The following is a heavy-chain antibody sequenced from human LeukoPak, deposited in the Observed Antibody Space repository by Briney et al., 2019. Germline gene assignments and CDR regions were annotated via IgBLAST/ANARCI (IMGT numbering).Heavy chain of an antibody. V-gene: IGHV3-30-3*01. J-gene: IGHJ4*02. Sequence: GRCLRLSCAASGFTFNKFPMHWVRQAPGKGLEWMAAVSSDGNIKNYADSVKGRFTISRGNSKNTLYLQMNSLSPEDAAVYYCARGDGGEVDHWGQGTLVTVSS. CDR1: GFTFNKFP. CDR3: ARGDGGEVDH. D-gene: IGHD3-16*01. CDR2: VSSDGNIK.